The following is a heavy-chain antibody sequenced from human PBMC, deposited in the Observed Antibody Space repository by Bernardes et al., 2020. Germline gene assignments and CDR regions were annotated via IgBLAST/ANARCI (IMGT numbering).Heavy chain of an antibody. Sequence: ASVKVSCKASGYTFTSYDINWVRQATGQGLEWMGWMNPNSGNTGYAQKFQGRVTMTRNTSISTAYMELSSLRSEDTAVYYCARGPSLYPDYYDSSGYYWSDAFDIWGQGKMVTVSS. CDR3: ARGPSLYPDYYDSSGYYWSDAFDI. D-gene: IGHD3-22*01. CDR1: GYTFTSYD. CDR2: MNPNSGNT. J-gene: IGHJ3*02. V-gene: IGHV1-8*01.